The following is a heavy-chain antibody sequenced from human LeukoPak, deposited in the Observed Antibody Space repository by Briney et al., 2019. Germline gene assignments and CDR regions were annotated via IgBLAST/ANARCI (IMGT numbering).Heavy chain of an antibody. CDR1: GASISSGGYY. Sequence: SETLSLTCTVSGASISSGGYYWSWIRQHPGKGLEWIGYIYYSGSTYYNPSLKSRVTISVDTSKNQFSLKLSSVTAADTAVYYCARRGRAAAGNLDYWGQGTLVTVSS. D-gene: IGHD6-13*01. V-gene: IGHV4-31*03. CDR3: ARRGRAAAGNLDY. CDR2: IYYSGST. J-gene: IGHJ4*02.